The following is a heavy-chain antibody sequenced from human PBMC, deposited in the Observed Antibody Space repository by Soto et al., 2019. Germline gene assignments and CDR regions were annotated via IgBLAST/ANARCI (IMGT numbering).Heavy chain of an antibody. CDR3: ARHTYSSSHYLAFNWFDP. V-gene: IGHV4-59*08. Sequence: PSETLSLTCTVSGGSISSYYWGWIRQPPGKGLEWIGYIYYSGSTNYNPSLKGRVTISVDTSKNQFSLKLSSVTAADTAVYYCARHTYSSSHYLAFNWFDPWGQGTLVTLSS. D-gene: IGHD6-6*01. J-gene: IGHJ5*02. CDR2: IYYSGST. CDR1: GGSISSYY.